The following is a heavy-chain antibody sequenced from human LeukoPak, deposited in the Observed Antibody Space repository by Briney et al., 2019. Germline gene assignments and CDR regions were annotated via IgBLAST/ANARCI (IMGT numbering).Heavy chain of an antibody. CDR3: APATAVAAKLDY. Sequence: GGSLTLSCTASGLTSSSYAKQWARQAPGEGLEWGAVISYDGSNKYYADSVKGRFTISRDNSKNTLYLQMNSLRAEDTAVYYCAPATAVAAKLDYWGQGTLVTVSS. V-gene: IGHV3-30-3*01. D-gene: IGHD6-19*01. CDR2: ISYDGSNK. J-gene: IGHJ4*02. CDR1: GLTSSSYA.